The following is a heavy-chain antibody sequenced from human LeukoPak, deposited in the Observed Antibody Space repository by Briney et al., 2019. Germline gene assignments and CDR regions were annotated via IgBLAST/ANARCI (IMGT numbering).Heavy chain of an antibody. CDR2: INPNSGAT. Sequence: ASVKFSCKASGYTFSGYYIHWVRQAPGQGLEWMGWINPNSGATNNAQKFQGRVTVNRDRSISTVYMDLDKLRSDDTAVYYCARSGITTIPNFDYWGQGSLVTVSS. J-gene: IGHJ4*02. D-gene: IGHD5-12*01. CDR1: GYTFSGYY. CDR3: ARSGITTIPNFDY. V-gene: IGHV1-2*02.